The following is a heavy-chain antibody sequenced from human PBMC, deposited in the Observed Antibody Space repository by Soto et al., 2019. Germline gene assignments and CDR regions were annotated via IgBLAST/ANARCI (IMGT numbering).Heavy chain of an antibody. Sequence: GGSLRLSCAVSGFTFNSYAMNWVRQAPGKGLEWVSSISGGGGGTYYADSLKGRLTISRDNSKSTLYLQMNSLRAEDTAVYYCARRYGSCFDYWGQGTLVTVSS. CDR3: ARRYGSCFDY. D-gene: IGHD5-18*01. V-gene: IGHV3-23*01. CDR2: ISGGGGGT. CDR1: GFTFNSYA. J-gene: IGHJ4*02.